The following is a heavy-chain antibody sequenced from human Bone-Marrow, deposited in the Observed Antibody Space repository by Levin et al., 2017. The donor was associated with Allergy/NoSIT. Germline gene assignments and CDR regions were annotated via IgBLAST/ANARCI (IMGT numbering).Heavy chain of an antibody. D-gene: IGHD4-17*01. J-gene: IGHJ6*02. CDR3: ARGSDSGECYFYFGLDV. V-gene: IGHV4-59*01. Sequence: SETLSLICSVSGDSISGDNWNWIRQPPGKGLEWIGCISYSGKTNYNPSLESRVTISLDASNSQFSLRLNSVTAAATAVYYCARGSDSGECYFYFGLDVWGQGTTVTVSS. CDR2: ISYSGKT. CDR1: GDSISGDN.